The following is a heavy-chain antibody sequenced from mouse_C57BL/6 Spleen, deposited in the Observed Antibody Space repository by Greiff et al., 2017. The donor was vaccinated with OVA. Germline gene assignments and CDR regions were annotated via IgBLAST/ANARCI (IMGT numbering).Heavy chain of an antibody. Sequence: EVQLVESGAELVKPGASVTLSCTASGFNIKDYYMHWVKQRTEQGLEWLGRIDPEAGETKYAQKFQGQATLTADTSSNTAYLQLSSLTSEDTAVYYCARGGGYDGGGFAYWGQGTLVTVSA. CDR2: IDPEAGET. CDR3: ARGGGYDGGGFAY. V-gene: IGHV14-2*01. CDR1: GFNIKDYY. J-gene: IGHJ3*01. D-gene: IGHD2-2*01.